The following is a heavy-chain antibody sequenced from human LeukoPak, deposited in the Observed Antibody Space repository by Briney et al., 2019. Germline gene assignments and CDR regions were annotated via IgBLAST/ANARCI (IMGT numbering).Heavy chain of an antibody. J-gene: IGHJ3*02. D-gene: IGHD3-22*01. V-gene: IGHV1-69*05. CDR2: IIPIFGTA. CDR1: GGTFSSYA. Sequence: SVKVSCKASGGTFSSYAISWVRQAPGQGLEWMGGIIPIFGTANYAQKFQGRVAITTDESTSTAYMELSSLRSEDTAVYYCARGKYYYDSSGPRTVAFDIWGQGTMVTVSS. CDR3: ARGKYYYDSSGPRTVAFDI.